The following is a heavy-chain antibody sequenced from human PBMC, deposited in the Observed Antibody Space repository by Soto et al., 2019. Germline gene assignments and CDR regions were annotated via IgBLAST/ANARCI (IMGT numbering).Heavy chain of an antibody. CDR1: GGTFSTNA. V-gene: IGHV1-69*01. CDR3: ARHADAGSFHNWFDP. J-gene: IGHJ5*02. Sequence: QVQLVRSGAEVKKPGSSVKVSCKASGGTFSTNAIAWVRQAPGQGLEWMGGIIPIFGTANYAQKFQGRVTITADESTSTAYMEMSSLRSEDTAVYYCARHADAGSFHNWFDPWGQGTLVTVSS. CDR2: IIPIFGTA. D-gene: IGHD2-15*01.